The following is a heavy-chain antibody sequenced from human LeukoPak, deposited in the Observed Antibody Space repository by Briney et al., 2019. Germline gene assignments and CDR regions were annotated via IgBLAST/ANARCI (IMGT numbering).Heavy chain of an antibody. CDR1: GLTFSSYA. CDR3: AKVLLWFGELPGADY. J-gene: IGHJ4*02. D-gene: IGHD3-10*01. CDR2: ISGSGGST. V-gene: IGHV3-23*01. Sequence: GGSLRLSCAASGLTFSSYAMSWVRQAPGKGLEWVSAISGSGGSTYYADSVKGRFTISRDNSKNTLYLQMNSLRAEDTAVYYCAKVLLWFGELPGADYWGQGTLVTVSS.